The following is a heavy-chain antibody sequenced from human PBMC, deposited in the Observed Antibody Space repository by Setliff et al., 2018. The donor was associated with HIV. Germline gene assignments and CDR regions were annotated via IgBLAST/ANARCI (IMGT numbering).Heavy chain of an antibody. V-gene: IGHV1-2*02. CDR1: GYTFTGYY. CDR3: ARTHYYDSSGYLDY. J-gene: IGHJ4*02. D-gene: IGHD3-22*01. Sequence: ASVKVSCKSSGYTFTGYYMHWVRQAPGQGLEWMGWINPNIVGTNYAQKFQGRVTMTRDTSISTAYTELSGLRAEDTAVFFCARTHYYDSSGYLDYWGQGTLVTVSS. CDR2: INPNIVGT.